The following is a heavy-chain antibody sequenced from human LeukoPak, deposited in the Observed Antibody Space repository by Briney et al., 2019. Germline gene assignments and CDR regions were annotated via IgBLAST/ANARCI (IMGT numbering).Heavy chain of an antibody. CDR2: ISYSGST. CDR3: ARWGFDP. J-gene: IGHJ5*02. D-gene: IGHD3-16*01. V-gene: IGHV4-39*07. CDR1: GGSMSSSNYY. Sequence: PSETLSLTCIVSGGSMSSSNYYWGWIRQPPGKGLEWIGSISYSGSTYYNPSLESRVIISVDTSKNQFSLKLSSVTAADTAVYYCARWGFDPWGQGTLVTVSS.